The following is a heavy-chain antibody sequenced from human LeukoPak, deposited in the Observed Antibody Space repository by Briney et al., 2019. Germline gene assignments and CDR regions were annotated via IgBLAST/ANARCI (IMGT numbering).Heavy chain of an antibody. Sequence: SETLSLTCTVSGDSISSYYWSWIRQPPAKGLEWIGYIYTSGGTNYIPSLKGRVTISIDTSKNQFSLKLSSVTAADSAVYYCARLTRLSTSPDRYYLDYWGQGTLVTVSS. J-gene: IGHJ4*02. CDR2: IYTSGGT. CDR1: GDSISSYY. CDR3: ARLTRLSTSPDRYYLDY. V-gene: IGHV4-4*09. D-gene: IGHD6-6*01.